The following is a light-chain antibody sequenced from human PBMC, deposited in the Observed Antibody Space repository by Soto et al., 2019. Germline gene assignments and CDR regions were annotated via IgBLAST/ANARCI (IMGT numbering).Light chain of an antibody. V-gene: IGKV4-1*01. CDR2: WAS. J-gene: IGKJ1*01. CDR3: QENYSVSRR. Sequence: DNVMTQSPDALAVSLGERATINCKSSQSLLYYSNFNNYLAWFQKKPGQPPKLLIYWASYRQSGVPARFSGSGSGTDFTLTINGLQAEDAAVYYCQENYSVSRRFGQGTKVDIK. CDR1: QSLLYYSNFNNY.